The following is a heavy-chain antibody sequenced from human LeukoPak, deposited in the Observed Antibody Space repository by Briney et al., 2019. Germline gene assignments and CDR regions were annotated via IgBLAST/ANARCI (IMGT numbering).Heavy chain of an antibody. CDR1: GGTFSSYA. CDR2: ISAYNGNT. Sequence: ASVKVSCKASGGTFSSYAISWVRQAPGQGLEWMGWISAYNGNTNYAQKLQGRVTMTTDTSTSTAYMELRSLRSDDTAVYYCARENYDYVWGSYRIYYFDYWGQGTLVTVSS. D-gene: IGHD3-16*02. CDR3: ARENYDYVWGSYRIYYFDY. J-gene: IGHJ4*02. V-gene: IGHV1-18*01.